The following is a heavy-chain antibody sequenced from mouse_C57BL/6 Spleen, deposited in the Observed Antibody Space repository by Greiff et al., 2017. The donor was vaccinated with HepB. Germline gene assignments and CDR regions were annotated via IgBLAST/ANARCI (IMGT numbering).Heavy chain of an antibody. Sequence: EVMLVESGGGLVQPGESLKLSCESNEYEFPSHDMSWVRKTPEKRLELVAAINSDGGSTYYPDTMERRFIISRDNTKKTLYLQMSSLRSEDTALYYCARHGYYGSTTYWYFDVWGTGTTVTVSS. J-gene: IGHJ1*03. CDR1: EYEFPSHD. V-gene: IGHV5-2*03. CDR2: INSDGGST. D-gene: IGHD1-1*01. CDR3: ARHGYYGSTTYWYFDV.